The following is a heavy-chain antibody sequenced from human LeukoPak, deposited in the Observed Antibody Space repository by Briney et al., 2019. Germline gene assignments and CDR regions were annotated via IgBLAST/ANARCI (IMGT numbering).Heavy chain of an antibody. V-gene: IGHV3-7*05. Sequence: PGGSLRLSCAASGFTFSSYWMSWVRQAPGKGLEWVANIKQDGSEKYYVDSVKGRFTISRDNAKNSLYLQMNSLRAEDTAVYYCARHSGSGSSYGMDVWGQGTTVTVSS. CDR2: IKQDGSEK. J-gene: IGHJ6*02. CDR1: GFTFSSYW. D-gene: IGHD3-10*01. CDR3: ARHSGSGSSYGMDV.